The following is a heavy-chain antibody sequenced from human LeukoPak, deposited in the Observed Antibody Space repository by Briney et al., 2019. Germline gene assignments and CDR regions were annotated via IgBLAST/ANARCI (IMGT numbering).Heavy chain of an antibody. Sequence: SETLSLTCAVSGGSISSYYWSWIRQPPGKGLEWIGYIYYSGSTNYNPSLKSRVTISLDTSKNQFSLKLSSVTAADTAVYYCARQGRYKGPFDYWGQGTLVTVSS. CDR3: ARQGRYKGPFDY. J-gene: IGHJ4*02. CDR2: IYYSGST. CDR1: GGSISSYY. V-gene: IGHV4-59*08. D-gene: IGHD5-24*01.